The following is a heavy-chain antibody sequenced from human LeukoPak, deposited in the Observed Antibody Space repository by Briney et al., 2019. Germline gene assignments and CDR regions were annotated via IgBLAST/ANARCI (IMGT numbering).Heavy chain of an antibody. CDR2: IYYSGST. V-gene: IGHV4-59*01. D-gene: IGHD3-22*01. Sequence: SETLSLTCTVSGGSISSYYWRWIRQPPGKGLEWIGYIYYSGSTNYNPSLKSRVTISVDTSKNQFSLKLSSVTAADTAVYYCARADYYDSGLFDYWGQGTLVTVSS. J-gene: IGHJ4*02. CDR3: ARADYYDSGLFDY. CDR1: GGSISSYY.